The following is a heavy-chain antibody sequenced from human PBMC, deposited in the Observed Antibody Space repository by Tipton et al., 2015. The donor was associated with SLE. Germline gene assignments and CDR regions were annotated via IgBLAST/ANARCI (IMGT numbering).Heavy chain of an antibody. V-gene: IGHV4-34*01. D-gene: IGHD6-13*01. CDR2: INHSGST. CDR1: GGSFSVHY. CDR3: AREPIAATAYYFDY. Sequence: TLSLTCAVYGGSFSVHYWSWSWIRQPPGKGLEWIGEINHSGSTNYNPSLKSRVTISVDTSKNQFSLKLSSVTAADTAVYYCAREPIAATAYYFDYWGQGTLVTVSS. J-gene: IGHJ4*02.